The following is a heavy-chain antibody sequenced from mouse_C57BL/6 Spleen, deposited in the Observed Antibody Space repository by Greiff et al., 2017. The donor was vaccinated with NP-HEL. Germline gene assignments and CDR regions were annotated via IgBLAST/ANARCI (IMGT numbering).Heavy chain of an antibody. CDR2: IDPSDSYT. Sequence: VQLQQPGAELVMPGASVKLSCKASGYTFTSYWMHWVKQRPGQGLEWIGEIDPSDSYTNYNQKFKGKSTLTVDKSSSTAYMQLSSLTSEDSAVYYCGRGDYYGSSLYWYFDVWGTGTTVTVSS. D-gene: IGHD1-1*01. J-gene: IGHJ1*03. CDR1: GYTFTSYW. CDR3: GRGDYYGSSLYWYFDV. V-gene: IGHV1-69*01.